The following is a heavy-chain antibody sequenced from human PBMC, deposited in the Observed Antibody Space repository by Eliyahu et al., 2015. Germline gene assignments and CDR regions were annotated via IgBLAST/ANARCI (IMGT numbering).Heavy chain of an antibody. J-gene: IGHJ2*01. V-gene: IGHV3-23*01. CDR1: GFTFSTYA. D-gene: IGHD1-1*01. Sequence: EVQLLESGGGLVQPGGSLRLSCAASGFTFSTYAMNWVRQGPGKGLGWVSAISGSGGSTYYADSVKGRFTISRDNSKNTLSLQMNSLRAEDTAVYYCAATGSNWGYWYFDLWGRGTLVTVSS. CDR3: AATGSNWGYWYFDL. CDR2: ISGSGGST.